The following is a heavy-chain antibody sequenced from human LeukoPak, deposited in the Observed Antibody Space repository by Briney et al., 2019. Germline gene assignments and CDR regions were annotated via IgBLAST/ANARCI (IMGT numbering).Heavy chain of an antibody. V-gene: IGHV4-4*07. D-gene: IGHD6-6*01. CDR1: GGSISSYY. CDR3: ARSAPARHLNDAFDI. CDR2: IYTSGST. J-gene: IGHJ3*02. Sequence: SETLSLTCTVSGGSISSYYWSWIRQPAGKGLEWIGRIYTSGSTNYNPSLKSRVTISVDTSKNQFSLKLSSVTAADTAVYYCARSAPARHLNDAFDIWGQGTMVIVSS.